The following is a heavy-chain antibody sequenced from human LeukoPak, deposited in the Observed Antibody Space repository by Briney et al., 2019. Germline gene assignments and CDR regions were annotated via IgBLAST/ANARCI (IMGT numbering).Heavy chain of an antibody. CDR3: ARKDGDY. Sequence: SETLSLTCTVSGVSISSYHWSWIRQPPVKGLEWIGYIYNSGSTNYNPSLKSRVTISVDTSKNQVSLKLSSVTAADTAVYYCARKDGDYWGQGILVTVSS. V-gene: IGHV4-59*01. CDR1: GVSISSYH. CDR2: IYNSGST. J-gene: IGHJ4*02. D-gene: IGHD2-15*01.